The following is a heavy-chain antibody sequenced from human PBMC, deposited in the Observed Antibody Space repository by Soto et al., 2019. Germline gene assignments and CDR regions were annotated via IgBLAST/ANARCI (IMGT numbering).Heavy chain of an antibody. J-gene: IGHJ4*02. D-gene: IGHD1-26*01. CDR3: ARHHVVRGSYYDY. CDR2: VSAYNGNT. Sequence: QAQLVQSGAEVKKPGASVKVSCKASGYIFSSYGISWVGQAPGQGLEWMGWVSAYNGNTNYPQKLQGRVTMTTDTSTSTAYMELRSLRSDDTAMYYCARHHVVRGSYYDYWGQGTLVTVSS. CDR1: GYIFSSYG. V-gene: IGHV1-18*01.